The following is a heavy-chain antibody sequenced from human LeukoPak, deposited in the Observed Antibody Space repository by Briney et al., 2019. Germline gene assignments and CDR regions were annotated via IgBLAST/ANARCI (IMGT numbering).Heavy chain of an antibody. CDR1: GGSSSSYY. V-gene: IGHV4-4*07. D-gene: IGHD2-15*01. J-gene: IGHJ4*02. CDR2: MYTNGGT. Sequence: PSETLSLTCTVSGGSSSSYYWSWIRLPAGKGLEWIGRMYTNGGTNYNPSLKSRVTMSVDTSKNQFSLNLSSVTAADTAVYYCARGLLAGILDYWGQGTLVTVSS. CDR3: ARGLLAGILDY.